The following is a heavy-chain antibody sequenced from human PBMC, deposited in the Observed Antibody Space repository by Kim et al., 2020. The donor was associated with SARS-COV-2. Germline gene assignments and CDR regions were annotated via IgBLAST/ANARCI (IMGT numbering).Heavy chain of an antibody. CDR1: GFTFSSYA. CDR2: IYSGGSST. V-gene: IGHV3-23*03. J-gene: IGHJ3*02. D-gene: IGHD3-9*01. Sequence: GGSLRLSCAASGFTFSSYAMSWVRQAPGKGLEWVSIIYSGGSSTYYADSVKGRFTISRDNSKNTLYLQMNSLRAEDTAVYYCAKTYYDILTGSLLGVSETRTDAFDIWGQGTMVTVSS. CDR3: AKTYYDILTGSLLGVSETRTDAFDI.